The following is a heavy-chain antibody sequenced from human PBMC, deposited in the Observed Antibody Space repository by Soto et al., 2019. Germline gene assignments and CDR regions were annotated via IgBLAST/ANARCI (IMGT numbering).Heavy chain of an antibody. CDR1: EFAFSSYW. D-gene: IGHD6-25*01. J-gene: IGHJ3*02. V-gene: IGHV3-7*05. CDR3: ARDVSPGSSGLYFDAFEI. Sequence: EVQLVESGGGLVQPGGSPTLSCAASEFAFSSYWMTWVRQAPGKGLEWVANIRKDGSQRSYLDSVRARFTISRDNSKNSLYMQMNSLRAEDTALYFFARDVSPGSSGLYFDAFEIWGQGTMVTVSS. CDR2: IRKDGSQR.